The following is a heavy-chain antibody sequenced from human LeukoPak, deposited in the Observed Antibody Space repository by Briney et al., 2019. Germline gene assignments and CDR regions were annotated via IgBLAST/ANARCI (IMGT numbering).Heavy chain of an antibody. D-gene: IGHD3-10*01. CDR3: AREMSGWFGELSYYYMDV. V-gene: IGHV1-18*01. CDR1: GYHLLTYG. J-gene: IGHJ6*03. CDR2: ISAYNGNT. Sequence: ASVKVSCKTSGYHLLTYGISWVRQAPGQGLEWMGWISAYNGNTNYAQKLQGRVTMTTDTSTSTAYMELRSLRSDDTAVYYCAREMSGWFGELSYYYMDVWGKGTTVTVSS.